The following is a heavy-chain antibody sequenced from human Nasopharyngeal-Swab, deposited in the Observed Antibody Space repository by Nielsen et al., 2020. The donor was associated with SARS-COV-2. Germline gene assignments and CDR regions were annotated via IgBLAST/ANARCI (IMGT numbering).Heavy chain of an antibody. CDR1: GGSISRSSYY. D-gene: IGHD6-19*01. CDR3: AGGGWYYGVGN. Sequence: SETLSLTCTVSGGSISRSSYYWGWIRQPPGKGLEWIGSIYYSGSTYYNPSLKSRVTISVDTSKNQFSLKLSSVTAADTAVYYCAGGGWYYGVGNWGQGTLVTVSS. J-gene: IGHJ4*02. V-gene: IGHV4-39*01. CDR2: IYYSGST.